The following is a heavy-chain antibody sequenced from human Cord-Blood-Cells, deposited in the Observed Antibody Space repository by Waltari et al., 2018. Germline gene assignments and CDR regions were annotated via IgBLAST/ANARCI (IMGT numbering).Heavy chain of an antibody. Sequence: QVQLQQWGAGLLKPSETLSLTCAVYGGSLSGSYWSWIRHPPGKGLEWIGEIKHSGSTNYNPSLKSRVTISVDTSKNQFSLKLSSVTAADTAVYYCARLAAAGTKCFDYWGQGTLVTVSS. CDR2: IKHSGST. J-gene: IGHJ4*02. D-gene: IGHD6-13*01. V-gene: IGHV4-34*01. CDR1: GGSLSGSY. CDR3: ARLAAAGTKCFDY.